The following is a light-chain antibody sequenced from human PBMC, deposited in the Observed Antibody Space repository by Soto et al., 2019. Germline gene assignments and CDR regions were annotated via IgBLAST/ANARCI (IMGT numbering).Light chain of an antibody. CDR1: QSVLYSSNNNNY. J-gene: IGKJ1*01. CDR3: QQYYSTPRT. CDR2: WAS. V-gene: IGKV4-1*01. Sequence: DIGMTQSPDSLAVSLGERATINCKSSQSVLYSSNNNNYLAWYQQKPGQPPKLLIYWASTRESGVPDRFSGSGSGTDFTLTISSLQAEDVAVYYCQQYYSTPRTFGQGTKVDIK.